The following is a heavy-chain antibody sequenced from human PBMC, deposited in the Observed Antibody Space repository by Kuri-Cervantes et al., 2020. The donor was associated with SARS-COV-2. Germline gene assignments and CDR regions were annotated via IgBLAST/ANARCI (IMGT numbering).Heavy chain of an antibody. D-gene: IGHD3-10*01. CDR1: GFTFSSYA. CDR3: AKSSTYYYGSGSYPPY. J-gene: IGHJ4*02. CDR2: ISGSGGST. Sequence: GGSLRLSCAASGFTFSSYAMSWVRQAPGKGLEWVSAISGSGGSTYYADFVKGRFTISRDNSKNTLYLQMNSLRAEDTAVYYCAKSSTYYYGSGSYPPYWGQGTLVTVSS. V-gene: IGHV3-23*01.